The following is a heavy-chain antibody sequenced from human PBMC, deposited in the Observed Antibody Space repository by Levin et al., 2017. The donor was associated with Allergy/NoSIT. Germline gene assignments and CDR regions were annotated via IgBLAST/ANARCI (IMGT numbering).Heavy chain of an antibody. V-gene: IGHV3-30*18. J-gene: IGHJ3*01. D-gene: IGHD2-15*01. CDR2: IVFDGNDQ. CDR1: GFQFSLYG. CDR3: AKRGYCSGNTCQSHDAIDV. Sequence: PGESLKISCAASGFQFSLYGMHWVRQAPGEGLEWVALIVFDGNDQYYADSVKGRFTISRDNSKNTLYLQMSSLRENDTAIYYCAKRGYCSGNTCQSHDAIDVWGQGTLVMVSS.